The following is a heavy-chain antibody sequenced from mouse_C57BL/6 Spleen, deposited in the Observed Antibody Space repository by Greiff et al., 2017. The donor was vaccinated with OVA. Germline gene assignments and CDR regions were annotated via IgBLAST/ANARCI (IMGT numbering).Heavy chain of an antibody. J-gene: IGHJ3*01. Sequence: ESGPGLVKPSQSLSLTCSVTGYSITSGYYWNWIRQFPGNKLEWMGYISYDGSNNYNPSLKNRISITRDTSKNQFFLKLNSVTTEDTATYDCAREGDYDYDGGPFAYWGQGTLVTVSA. CDR3: AREGDYDYDGGPFAY. V-gene: IGHV3-6*01. D-gene: IGHD2-4*01. CDR1: GYSITSGYY. CDR2: ISYDGSN.